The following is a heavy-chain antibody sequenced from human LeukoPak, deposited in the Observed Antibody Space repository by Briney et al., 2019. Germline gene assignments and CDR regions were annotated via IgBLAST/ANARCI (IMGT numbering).Heavy chain of an antibody. J-gene: IGHJ3*02. V-gene: IGHV3-21*01. Sequence: GGSLRLSCAASGFTFSSYSMNWVRQAPGKGLEWVSSISSSGSYIYSADSEKGLFTSSSNTANKSLYQQMNSLTADDTAVYFCARVHMVRDDAFDICGEGTMVTVSS. CDR2: ISSSGSYI. CDR1: GFTFSSYS. CDR3: ARVHMVRDDAFDI. D-gene: IGHD3-10*01.